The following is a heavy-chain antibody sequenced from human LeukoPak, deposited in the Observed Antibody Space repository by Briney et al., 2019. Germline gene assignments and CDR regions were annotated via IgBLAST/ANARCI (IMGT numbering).Heavy chain of an antibody. Sequence: GGSLRLSCAASGFTFDDYAMHWVRRAPGKGLEWVSGISWDSGSIGYADSVKGRFTISRDNAKNSLYLQMNSLRAEDTALYYCAKGGLNYYDSSGFMDTFDYWGQGTLVTVSS. CDR1: GFTFDDYA. V-gene: IGHV3-9*01. CDR3: AKGGLNYYDSSGFMDTFDY. D-gene: IGHD3-22*01. CDR2: ISWDSGSI. J-gene: IGHJ4*02.